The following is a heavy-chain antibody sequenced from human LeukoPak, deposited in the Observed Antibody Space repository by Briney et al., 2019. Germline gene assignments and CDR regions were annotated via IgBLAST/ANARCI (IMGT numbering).Heavy chain of an antibody. J-gene: IGHJ4*02. D-gene: IGHD2-2*01. Sequence: SETLSLTCTVSGGSISSSSYRWGWLRQPRGKGLEWIGSIYYSGSTYYNPSLKSRVTISVDTSKNQFSLKLSSVTAADTAVDYCARGLVPPTSRFDYWGQGTLVTVSS. V-gene: IGHV4-39*07. CDR2: IYYSGST. CDR1: GGSISSSSYR. CDR3: ARGLVPPTSRFDY.